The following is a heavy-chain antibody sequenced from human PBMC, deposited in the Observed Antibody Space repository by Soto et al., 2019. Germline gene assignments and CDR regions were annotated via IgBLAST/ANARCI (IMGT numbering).Heavy chain of an antibody. CDR3: ARDDSNYGPLFDY. CDR1: GFTFSSCA. D-gene: IGHD4-4*01. V-gene: IGHV3-30-3*01. Sequence: PGGSLRLSCAASGFTFSSCAMHWVRQAPGKGLEWVAVISYDGSNKYYADSVKGRFTISRDNAKNSLYLQMNSLRAEDTAVYYCARDDSNYGPLFDYWGQGTLVTVSS. J-gene: IGHJ4*02. CDR2: ISYDGSNK.